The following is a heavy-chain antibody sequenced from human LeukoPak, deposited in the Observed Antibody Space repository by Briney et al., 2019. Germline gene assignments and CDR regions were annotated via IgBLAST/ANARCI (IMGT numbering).Heavy chain of an antibody. D-gene: IGHD1-1*01. CDR2: IYYSGST. J-gene: IGHJ6*03. V-gene: IGHV4-59*01. CDR3: ARVSWFPGTSYYYMDV. Sequence: SETLSLTCTVSGGSINSYYWSWIRQPPGKGLEYIGYIYYSGSTNYNPSLKSRVTMSVDTSKNQFSLKLSSVTAADTAVYYCARVSWFPGTSYYYMDVWGKGTTVTVSS. CDR1: GGSINSYY.